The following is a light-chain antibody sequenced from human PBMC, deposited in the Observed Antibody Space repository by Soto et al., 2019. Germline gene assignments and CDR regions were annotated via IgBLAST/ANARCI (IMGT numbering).Light chain of an antibody. V-gene: IGKV1-33*01. CDR2: DAS. Sequence: DIQMTQSPSSLSASVGDRVTITCQASQDISNYLNWYQQKPGKAPKLLIYDASNLETGVPSRFSGSGSGTDFTFTISSLQPEDIATYYCQQYDNLPPFTFGPGTKVGI. CDR1: QDISNY. CDR3: QQYDNLPPFT. J-gene: IGKJ3*01.